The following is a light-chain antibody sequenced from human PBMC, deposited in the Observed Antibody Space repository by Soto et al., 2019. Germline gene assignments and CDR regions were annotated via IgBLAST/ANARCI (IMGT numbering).Light chain of an antibody. Sequence: QSALTQPASVSGSPGQSITISCTGTIGDVGSYDLVSWYQQYPGKAPKLIIYEVNKRPSGVSNRFSGAKSGNTASLTISGLQTEDEADYDCCSYAGGNTLIFGGGTKLTVL. CDR3: CSYAGGNTLI. CDR2: EVN. J-gene: IGLJ2*01. CDR1: IGDVGSYDL. V-gene: IGLV2-23*02.